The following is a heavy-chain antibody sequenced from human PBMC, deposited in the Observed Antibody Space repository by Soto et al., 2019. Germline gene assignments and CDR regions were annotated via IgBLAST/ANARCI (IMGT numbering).Heavy chain of an antibody. J-gene: IGHJ4*02. CDR3: AKGGYCTNNRCTLDY. V-gene: IGHV3-9*01. D-gene: IGHD2-8*01. CDR1: GFTFDDYP. CDR2: ITWNSATT. Sequence: GGPLRLSCAASGFTFDDYPMFWVRQAPGKGLEWVAGITWNSATTDYAASVKGRVTISRDNARNSLYLQMDSLRIEDTALYYCAKGGYCTNNRCTLDYWGQGTPVTVSS.